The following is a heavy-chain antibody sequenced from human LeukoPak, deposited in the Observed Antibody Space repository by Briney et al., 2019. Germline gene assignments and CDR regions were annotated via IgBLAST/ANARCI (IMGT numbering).Heavy chain of an antibody. D-gene: IGHD5-18*01. CDR2: IYHSGST. CDR3: ARALTAREQFDP. CDR1: GYSTSSGYY. V-gene: IGHV4-38-2*02. J-gene: IGHJ5*02. Sequence: PSETLSLTCIVSGYSTSSGYYWGWIRQPPGKGLEWIGSIYHSGSTYYSPSLKSRVTISVDTSKNQFSLNLSSVTAADTAVYYCARALTAREQFDPWGQGTLVTVSS.